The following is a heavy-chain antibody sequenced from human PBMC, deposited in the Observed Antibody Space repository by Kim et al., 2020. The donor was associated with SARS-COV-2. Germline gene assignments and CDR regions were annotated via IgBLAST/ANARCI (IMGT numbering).Heavy chain of an antibody. CDR1: GFTFSSYA. CDR3: ARGVYSSGDRRVGGMDV. V-gene: IGHV3-30*04. CDR2: ISYDGSNK. J-gene: IGHJ6*02. Sequence: GGSLRLSCAASGFTFSSYAMHWVRQAPGKGLEWVAVISYDGSNKYYADSVKGRFTISRDNSKNTLYLQMNSLRAEDTAVYYCARGVYSSGDRRVGGMDVWGQGTTVTVSS. D-gene: IGHD6-19*01.